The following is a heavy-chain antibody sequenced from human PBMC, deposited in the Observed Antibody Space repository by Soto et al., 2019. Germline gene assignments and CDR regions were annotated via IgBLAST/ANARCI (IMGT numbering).Heavy chain of an antibody. J-gene: IGHJ5*02. CDR3: AHASRITIFGVVIIGWFDP. Sequence: SGPTLVNPTQTLTLTCTFSGFSLSTSGVGVGWIRQPPGKALEWLALIYWDDDKRYSPSLKSRLTITKDTSKNQVVLTMTNMDPVDTATYYCAHASRITIFGVVIIGWFDPWGQGTLVTVSS. CDR1: GFSLSTSGVG. CDR2: IYWDDDK. V-gene: IGHV2-5*02. D-gene: IGHD3-3*01.